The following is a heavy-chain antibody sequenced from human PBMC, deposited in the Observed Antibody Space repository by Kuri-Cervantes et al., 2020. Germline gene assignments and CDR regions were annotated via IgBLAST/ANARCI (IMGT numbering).Heavy chain of an antibody. V-gene: IGHV4-39*01. CDR1: GGSISSSSYY. Sequence: SETLSLTCTVSGGSISSSSYYWGWIRQPPGKGLEWIGSIYYSGSTYYNPSLKSRVTISVDRSKNQFSLKLSSVTAADTAVYYCAGTLRGLARHNAFDIWGQGTMVTVSS. D-gene: IGHD3-10*01. J-gene: IGHJ3*02. CDR3: AGTLRGLARHNAFDI. CDR2: IYYSGST.